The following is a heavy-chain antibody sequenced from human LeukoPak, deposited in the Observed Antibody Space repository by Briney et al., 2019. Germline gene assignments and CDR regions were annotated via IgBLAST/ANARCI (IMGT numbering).Heavy chain of an antibody. CDR1: GGSISSSNW. V-gene: IGHV4-4*02. Sequence: SGTLSLTCAVSGGSISSSNWWSWVRQPPGKGLEWIGEIYHGGTTNYNPSLKSRVTISVDKSKNQFSLNLTSVTAADTAVYYCARLERDILTGYLKFDYWGQGILVTVSS. D-gene: IGHD3-9*01. CDR3: ARLERDILTGYLKFDY. J-gene: IGHJ4*02. CDR2: IYHGGTT.